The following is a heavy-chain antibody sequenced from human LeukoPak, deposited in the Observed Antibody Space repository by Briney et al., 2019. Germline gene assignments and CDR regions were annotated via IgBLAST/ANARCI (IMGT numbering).Heavy chain of an antibody. CDR1: GGSISNYY. V-gene: IGHV4-4*07. CDR2: IYASGST. Sequence: SETLSLTCTVSGGSISNYYWSCIREPAGTGLECIGRIYASGSTNYNPSLKTRVTMSVDPSNNPFPLNLSSVTAADTAVYYCARTSARGAQFDYWAQGPLVTVSS. J-gene: IGHJ4*02. D-gene: IGHD3-10*01. CDR3: ARTSARGAQFDY.